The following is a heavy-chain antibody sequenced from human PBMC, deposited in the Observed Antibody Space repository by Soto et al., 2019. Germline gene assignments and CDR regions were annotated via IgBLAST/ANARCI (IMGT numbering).Heavy chain of an antibody. Sequence: SVKVSCKASGGTFSSYAISWVRQAPGQGLEWMGGIIPIFGTANYAQKFQGRVTITADESTSTAYTELSSLRSEDTAVYYCARDYYAKGALDYWGQGTLVTVSS. D-gene: IGHD3-10*01. J-gene: IGHJ4*02. CDR3: ARDYYAKGALDY. V-gene: IGHV1-69*13. CDR1: GGTFSSYA. CDR2: IIPIFGTA.